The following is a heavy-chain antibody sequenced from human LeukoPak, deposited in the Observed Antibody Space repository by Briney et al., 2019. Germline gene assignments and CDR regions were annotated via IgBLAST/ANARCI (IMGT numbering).Heavy chain of an antibody. CDR2: IKQDGSAK. J-gene: IGHJ4*02. CDR1: GFTFHDHW. V-gene: IGHV3-7*04. Sequence: GGSLRLSCAASGFTFHDHWMNWVRQAPGKGLEWVANIKQDGSAKYYVDSVKGRFTISRDNAKNSLYLQMNSLGAEDTAVYYCARTIREQWLTIDYWGQGTLVTFSS. CDR3: ARTIREQWLTIDY. D-gene: IGHD6-19*01.